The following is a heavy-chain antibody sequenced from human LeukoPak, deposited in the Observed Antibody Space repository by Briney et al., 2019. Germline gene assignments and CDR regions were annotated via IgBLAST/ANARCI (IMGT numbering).Heavy chain of an antibody. CDR3: ARGAYYGDYEHNFDY. CDR1: GYTFTSYA. CDR2: INAGNGNT. J-gene: IGHJ4*02. D-gene: IGHD4-17*01. Sequence: ASVKVSCKASGYTFTSYAMHWVRQAPGQRLEWMGWINAGNGNTKYSQKFQGRVTITRDTSASTAYMELSSLRSEDTAVYCRARGAYYGDYEHNFDYWGQGTLVTVSS. V-gene: IGHV1-3*01.